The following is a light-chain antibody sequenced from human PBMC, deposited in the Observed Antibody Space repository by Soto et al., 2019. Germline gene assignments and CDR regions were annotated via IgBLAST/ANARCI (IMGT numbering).Light chain of an antibody. CDR1: QSVSSY. CDR3: QQRSSWRVT. CDR2: DAS. V-gene: IGKV3-11*01. Sequence: EIVLTQSPATLSLSPGEGATLSCRASQSVSSYLAWYQQKPGQAPRLLIYDASNRATGIPARFSGSGSGTDFTLTISSLEPEDFAVYYCQQRSSWRVTFGGGTKVEIK. J-gene: IGKJ4*01.